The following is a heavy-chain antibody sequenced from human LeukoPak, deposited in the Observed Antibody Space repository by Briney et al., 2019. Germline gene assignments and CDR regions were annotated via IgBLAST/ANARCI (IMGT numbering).Heavy chain of an antibody. CDR3: AKDSQLSTMIIRGDFDY. V-gene: IGHV3-33*06. D-gene: IGHD3-22*01. J-gene: IGHJ4*02. CDR1: GFTFSSYG. Sequence: GGSLRLSCEGSGFTFSSYGMHWVRQAPGKGLEWVALIWYDGSNKYYADSVKGRFTISRDNSKNTLYLQMNSLRAEDTAVYYCAKDSQLSTMIIRGDFDYWGQGTLVTVSS. CDR2: IWYDGSNK.